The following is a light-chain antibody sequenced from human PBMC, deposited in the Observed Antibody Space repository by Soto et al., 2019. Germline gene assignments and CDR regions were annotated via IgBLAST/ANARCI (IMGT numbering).Light chain of an antibody. CDR2: GNT. CDR3: PSYDSRLSVV. V-gene: IGLV1-40*01. Sequence: QSVLTQPPSVSGAPGQRVTISCTGSSSNIGAGYDVHWYQQLPGTAPKLLMYGNTNRPSGVPDRFSGSKSGTSASLAITKLPDDDEADYYCPSYDSRLSVVFGGGTKVTVL. CDR1: SSNIGAGYD. J-gene: IGLJ2*01.